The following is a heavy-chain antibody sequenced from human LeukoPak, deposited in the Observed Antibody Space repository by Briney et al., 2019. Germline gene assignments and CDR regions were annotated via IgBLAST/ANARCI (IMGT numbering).Heavy chain of an antibody. J-gene: IGHJ4*02. D-gene: IGHD3-3*01. CDR3: ASGRYDFWSGYLVLDY. Sequence: ASETLSPTCTVSGGSISSYYWSWIRQPPGKGLEWIGYIYYSGSTNYNPSLKSRVTISVDTSKNQFSLKLSSVTAADTAVYYCASGRYDFWSGYLVLDYWGQGTLVTVSS. CDR2: IYYSGST. CDR1: GGSISSYY. V-gene: IGHV4-59*01.